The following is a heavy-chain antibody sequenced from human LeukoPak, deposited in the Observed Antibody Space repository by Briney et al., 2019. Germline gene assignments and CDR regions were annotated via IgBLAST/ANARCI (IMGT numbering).Heavy chain of an antibody. D-gene: IGHD2-2*01. CDR3: ARGSALGYCSSTSCYDYGMDV. CDR2: IWYDGSNK. V-gene: IGHV3-33*01. CDR1: GFTFSSYG. J-gene: IGHJ6*04. Sequence: PGGSLRLSCAASGFTFSSYGMHWVRQAPGKGLEWVVVIWYDGSNKYYADSVKGRFTISRGNSKNTLYLQMNSLRAEDTAVYYCARGSALGYCSSTSCYDYGMDVWGKGTTVTVSS.